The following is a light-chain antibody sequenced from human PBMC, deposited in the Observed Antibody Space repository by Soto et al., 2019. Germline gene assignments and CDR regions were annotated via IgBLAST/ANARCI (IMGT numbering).Light chain of an antibody. V-gene: IGKV3-15*01. Sequence: EIVMTQSPATLSVSPGERATLSCRASQSVSSNLAWYQQKPGQAPRLLIYGASTRATGIPARFSGSGSGTDFNLTISSLQSEDFAVYYWQQYNNWTPFTFGPGTKVDIK. CDR2: GAS. CDR3: QQYNNWTPFT. CDR1: QSVSSN. J-gene: IGKJ3*01.